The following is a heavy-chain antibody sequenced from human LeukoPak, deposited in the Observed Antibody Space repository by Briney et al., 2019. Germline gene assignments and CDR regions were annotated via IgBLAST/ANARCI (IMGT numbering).Heavy chain of an antibody. CDR1: GGSIRTTSSY. J-gene: IGHJ3*02. CDR3: ARDGSDGTPEWDLHAFDI. CDR2: IYYSGST. Sequence: PSETLSLTCTVSGGSIRTTSSYWGWIRQPPGKGLEWIGYIYYSGSTNYNPSLKSRVTISVDTSKNQFSLKRSSVTAADTAVYYCARDGSDGTPEWDLHAFDIWGQGTMVTVSS. V-gene: IGHV4-61*01. D-gene: IGHD1-26*01.